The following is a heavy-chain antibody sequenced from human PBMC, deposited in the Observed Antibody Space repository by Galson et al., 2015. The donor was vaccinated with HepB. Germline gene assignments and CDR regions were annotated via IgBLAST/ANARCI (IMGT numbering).Heavy chain of an antibody. CDR3: ARDRRYCSSTSCRRAHWFDP. J-gene: IGHJ5*02. Sequence: ETLSLTCTVSGGSISSYYWSWIRQPPGKGLEWIGYIYYSGSTNYNPSLKSRVTISVDTSKNQFSLKLSSVTAADTAVYYCARDRRYCSSTSCRRAHWFDPWGQGTLVTVSS. CDR2: IYYSGST. V-gene: IGHV4-59*01. CDR1: GGSISSYY. D-gene: IGHD2-2*01.